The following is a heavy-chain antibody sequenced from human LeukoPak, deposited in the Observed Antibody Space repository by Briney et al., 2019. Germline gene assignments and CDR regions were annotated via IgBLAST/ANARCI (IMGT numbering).Heavy chain of an antibody. CDR3: AREDSSGYQESLGDY. V-gene: IGHV4-39*07. D-gene: IGHD3-22*01. Sequence: PSETLSLTCTVSGGSVSNYASYWGWLRQSPGKQLEWIGSTYYTGTTYYNPSLKSRVTISVDTSKNQFSLKLSSVTAADTAVYYCAREDSSGYQESLGDYWGQGTLVTVSS. CDR2: TYYTGTT. CDR1: GGSVSNYASY. J-gene: IGHJ4*02.